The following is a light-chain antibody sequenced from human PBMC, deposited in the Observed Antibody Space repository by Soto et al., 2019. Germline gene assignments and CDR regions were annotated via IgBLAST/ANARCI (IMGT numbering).Light chain of an antibody. V-gene: IGLV2-14*01. CDR2: DVS. J-gene: IGLJ3*02. CDR1: SSDVGGYNY. Sequence: QSALTQPASVSGSPGQSITISCTGTSSDVGGYNYVSWYQQHPGKAPKLMIYDVSNRPSGVSNRFSGSKSGNTASLTISGLKAEDEADYYCSSYTCSSTHWVFGGGTKVTVL. CDR3: SSYTCSSTHWV.